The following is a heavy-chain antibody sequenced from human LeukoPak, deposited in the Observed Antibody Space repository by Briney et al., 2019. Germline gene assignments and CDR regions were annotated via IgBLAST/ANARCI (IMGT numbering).Heavy chain of an antibody. CDR3: AREEYYGSQDAFDI. V-gene: IGHV3-66*01. Sequence: GGSLRLSCAASGFTVSSNYMSWVRQGPGKGLECVSVISNDGDTYYADSVKGRFTISRDNAKNSLYLQMSSLRVEDTAVYYCAREEYYGSQDAFDIWGHGTVVTVSS. D-gene: IGHD3-10*01. CDR2: ISNDGDT. CDR1: GFTVSSNY. J-gene: IGHJ3*02.